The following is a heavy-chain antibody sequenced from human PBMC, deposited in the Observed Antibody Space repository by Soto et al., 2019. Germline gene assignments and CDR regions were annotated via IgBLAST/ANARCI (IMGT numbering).Heavy chain of an antibody. V-gene: IGHV4-59*08. CDR3: ARHPYSYGVYYYGMDV. Sequence: PSETLSLTCTVSGGSISTYYWSWIRQPPGKGLECIGYIYYSGSTNYNPSLKSRVTISVDTSKNQFSLKLSSVTAADTAVYYCARHPYSYGVYYYGMDVWGQGTTVTVSS. D-gene: IGHD5-18*01. J-gene: IGHJ6*02. CDR2: IYYSGST. CDR1: GGSISTYY.